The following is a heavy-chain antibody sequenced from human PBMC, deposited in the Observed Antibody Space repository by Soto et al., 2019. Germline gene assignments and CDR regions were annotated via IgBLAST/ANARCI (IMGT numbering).Heavy chain of an antibody. D-gene: IGHD6-19*01. V-gene: IGHV3-33*01. CDR2: IWYDGSNK. CDR3: AGGIAVAGRLDY. J-gene: IGHJ4*02. CDR1: GFTFSSYG. Sequence: QVQLVESGGGVVQPGRSLRLSCAASGFTFSSYGMHWVRQAPGKGLEWVAVIWYDGSNKYYADSVKGRSTISRDNSKNMLYPEMSSMRGEDTAVYCAAGGIAVAGRLDYWGQGTLVTVSS.